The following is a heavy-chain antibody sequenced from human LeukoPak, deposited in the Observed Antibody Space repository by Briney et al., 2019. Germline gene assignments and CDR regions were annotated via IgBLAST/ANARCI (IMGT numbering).Heavy chain of an antibody. CDR2: INAGNGNT. J-gene: IGHJ4*02. CDR1: GYTFTSYA. D-gene: IGHD3-10*01. V-gene: IGHV1-3*01. Sequence: ASVKVSCKASGYTFTSYAMHWVRQAPGQSLEWMGWINAGNGNTKYSQKFQGRVTITRDASASTAYMELSSLTSEDTAVYYCAAYGSGTYELDYWGQGTLVAVSS. CDR3: AAYGSGTYELDY.